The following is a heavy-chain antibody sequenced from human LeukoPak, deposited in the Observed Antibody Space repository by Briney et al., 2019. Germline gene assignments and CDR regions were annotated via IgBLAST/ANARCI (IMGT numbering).Heavy chain of an antibody. CDR3: ARGSSGTYSAFDI. CDR1: GGSISSYY. D-gene: IGHD3-22*01. Sequence: ASETLSLTCTVSGGSISSYYWSWIRQPPGKGLGWIGYIYYSGSTNYNPSLKSRVTISVDTSKNQFSLRLTSVTAADTAVYYCARGSSGTYSAFDIWGQGTMVTVSS. J-gene: IGHJ3*02. CDR2: IYYSGST. V-gene: IGHV4-59*01.